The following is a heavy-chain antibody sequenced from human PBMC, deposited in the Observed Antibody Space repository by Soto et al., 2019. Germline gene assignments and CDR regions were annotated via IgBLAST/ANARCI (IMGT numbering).Heavy chain of an antibody. CDR3: ARDIGGVIAHDAFDI. CDR2: IYTSGST. J-gene: IGHJ3*02. V-gene: IGHV4-4*07. CDR1: GGSISSYY. D-gene: IGHD3-16*02. Sequence: PSETLSLTCTVSGGSISSYYWRWIWQPAGKRLEWIWRIYTSGSTNYNPSLQSLVTMSVDTSKNQFSLKMSSVTAADTAVYYCARDIGGVIAHDAFDIWGQGKMVT.